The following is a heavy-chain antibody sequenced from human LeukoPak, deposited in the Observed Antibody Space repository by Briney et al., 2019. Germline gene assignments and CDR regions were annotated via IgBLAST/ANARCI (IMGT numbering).Heavy chain of an antibody. V-gene: IGHV3-11*01. CDR1: GFTFSDYY. CDR3: ARDLTHRRNYDNSGYQIVPAF. CDR2: ISRSGSTI. J-gene: IGHJ4*02. D-gene: IGHD3-22*01. Sequence: GGSLRLSCAASGFTFSDYYMSWIRQAPGKGLEWVSYISRSGSTIYYADSVKGRFTISRDNARNSLYLQMNSLRAEDTAVYYCARDLTHRRNYDNSGYQIVPAFWGQGTLVTVSS.